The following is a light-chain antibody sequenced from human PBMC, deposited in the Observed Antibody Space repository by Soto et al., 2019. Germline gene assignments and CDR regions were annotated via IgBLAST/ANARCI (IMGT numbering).Light chain of an antibody. CDR2: DVS. J-gene: IGLJ1*01. CDR3: SSYTSSSTPYV. Sequence: QSVVSQAASVSGSPGQSNSISCTGTSSDVGGYNYVSWYQQHPGKAPKLMIYDVSNRPSGVSNRFSGSKSGNTASLTISGLQAEDEADYYCSSYTSSSTPYVFGTGTKVTVL. V-gene: IGLV2-14*01. CDR1: SSDVGGYNY.